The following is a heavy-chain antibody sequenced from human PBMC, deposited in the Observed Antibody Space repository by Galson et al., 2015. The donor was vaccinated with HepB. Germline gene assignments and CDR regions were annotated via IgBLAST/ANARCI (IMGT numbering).Heavy chain of an antibody. CDR3: ARGPGNLDYYMDV. CDR1: GGSINHSNNY. Sequence: LTCTVSGGSINHSNNYWSWIRQHPGKGLEWIGYIYYSGGTYINPSLKSRVTISVDTSKNQFSLKLTSVTAADTAVYYCARGPGNLDYYMDVWGKGTTVTVSS. D-gene: IGHD1-14*01. CDR2: IYYSGGT. J-gene: IGHJ6*03. V-gene: IGHV4-31*03.